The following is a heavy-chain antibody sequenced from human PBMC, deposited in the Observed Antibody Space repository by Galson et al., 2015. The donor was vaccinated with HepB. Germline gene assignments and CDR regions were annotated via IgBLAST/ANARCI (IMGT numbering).Heavy chain of an antibody. D-gene: IGHD4-17*01. CDR1: GFTFSSYG. V-gene: IGHV3-30*18. CDR3: ANLDYGDPDFDY. Sequence: SLRLSCAASGFTFSSYGMHWVRQAPGKGLEWVAVISYDGSNKYYADSVKGRFTISRDNSKNTLYLQMNSLRAEDTAVYYCANLDYGDPDFDYWGQGTLVTVSS. J-gene: IGHJ4*02. CDR2: ISYDGSNK.